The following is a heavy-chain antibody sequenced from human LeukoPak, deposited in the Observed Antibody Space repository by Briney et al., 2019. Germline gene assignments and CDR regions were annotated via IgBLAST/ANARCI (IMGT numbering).Heavy chain of an antibody. D-gene: IGHD2-15*01. J-gene: IGHJ4*02. V-gene: IGHV3-48*03. CDR3: ARGRRASPGYCSGGSCYEFDYYFDY. CDR2: ISSSGSTI. CDR1: GLTFSSYE. Sequence: GGSLRLSCAASGLTFSSYEMNWVRQAPGKGLGWVSYISSSGSTIYYADSVKGRFTISRDNAKNSLYLQMNSLRAEDTAVYYCARGRRASPGYCSGGSCYEFDYYFDYWGQGTLVTVSS.